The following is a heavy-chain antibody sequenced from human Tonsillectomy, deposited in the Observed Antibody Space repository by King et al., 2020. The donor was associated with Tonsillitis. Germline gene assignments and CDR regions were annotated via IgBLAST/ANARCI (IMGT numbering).Heavy chain of an antibody. J-gene: IGHJ6*03. D-gene: IGHD2-2*01. CDR2: SYYSGST. CDR1: GGSISSYY. Sequence: QLQESGPGLGKPSETLSLTCTVSGGSISSYYGSWIRQPPGKGLEWIGYSYYSGSTDYNPSLKSRVTISVDTSKNQFSLKLSSVTAADTAMYYCARGGYQLPPYYYYYMDVWGKGTTVTVSS. CDR3: ARGGYQLPPYYYYYMDV. V-gene: IGHV4-59*01.